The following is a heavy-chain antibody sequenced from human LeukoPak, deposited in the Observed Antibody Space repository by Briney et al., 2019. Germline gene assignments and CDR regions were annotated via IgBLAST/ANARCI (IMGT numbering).Heavy chain of an antibody. CDR2: IYDSGTI. V-gene: IGHV3-66*03. Sequence: GGSLRLSCAASGFTVSTNYMSWVRQAPGKGLEWVSIIYDSGTIHYADSVKGRFTISRDNSKNTLYLQMNSLRAEDTAVYYCARDPDGYNYYFDYWGQGTLVTVSS. CDR1: GFTVSTNY. J-gene: IGHJ4*02. CDR3: ARDPDGYNYYFDY. D-gene: IGHD5-24*01.